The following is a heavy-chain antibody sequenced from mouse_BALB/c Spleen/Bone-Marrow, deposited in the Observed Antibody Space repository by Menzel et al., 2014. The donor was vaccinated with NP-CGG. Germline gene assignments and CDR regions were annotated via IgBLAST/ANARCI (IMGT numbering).Heavy chain of an antibody. V-gene: IGHV14-3*02. Sequence: DVQLVESGAELVKPGASVKLSCTASGFNIKDTYMNWVKQRAEQDLEWIGRIDPANGYTEYDPKFQGKATIIADTSSNTAYLQLGSLTAEDTAVYYCATLTGTFDYWAQGTTLTVSS. CDR3: ATLTGTFDY. D-gene: IGHD4-1*01. J-gene: IGHJ2*01. CDR1: GFNIKDTY. CDR2: IDPANGYT.